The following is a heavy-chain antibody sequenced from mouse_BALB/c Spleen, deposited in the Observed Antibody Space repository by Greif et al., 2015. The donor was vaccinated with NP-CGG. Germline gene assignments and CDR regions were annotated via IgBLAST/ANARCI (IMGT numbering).Heavy chain of an antibody. J-gene: IGHJ4*01. Sequence: LQESGAELARPGALVKLSCKASGYTFTSYWMQWVKQRPGQGLEWIGAIYPGDGDTRYTQKFKGKATLTADKSSSTAYMQLSSLASEDSAVYYCARGRGNYVDAMDYWGQGTSVTVSS. V-gene: IGHV1-87*01. CDR2: IYPGDGDT. D-gene: IGHD2-1*01. CDR3: ARGRGNYVDAMDY. CDR1: GYTFTSYW.